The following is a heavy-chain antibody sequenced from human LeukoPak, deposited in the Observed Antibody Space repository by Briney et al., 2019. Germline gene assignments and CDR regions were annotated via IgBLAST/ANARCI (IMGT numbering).Heavy chain of an antibody. CDR2: IKQDGSEK. D-gene: IGHD4-17*01. J-gene: IGHJ4*02. CDR1: RFTFSRYW. Sequence: SGGSLRLSCAASRFTFSRYWMSWVRQAPGKGLEWVANIKQDGSEKYYVDSVKGRFTISRDNSKNTLYLQMNSLRAEDTAVYYCAKDHGDDVDYWGQGTLVTVSS. V-gene: IGHV3-7*01. CDR3: AKDHGDDVDY.